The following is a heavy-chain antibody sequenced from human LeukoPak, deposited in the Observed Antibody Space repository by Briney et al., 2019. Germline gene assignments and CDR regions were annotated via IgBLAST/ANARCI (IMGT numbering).Heavy chain of an antibody. V-gene: IGHV3-7*03. CDR1: EFTFSDYW. CDR2: IKQDGSEK. J-gene: IGHJ4*02. D-gene: IGHD2-15*01. Sequence: GGSLRLSCAASEFTFSDYWMSWVRQAPGKGLEWVANIKQDGSEKNYVDSVKGRFTISRDNAKDSLYLQMNCLRAEDTAVYYCAREGGYCSGGSCYSTHWGQGTLVTVSS. CDR3: AREGGYCSGGSCYSTH.